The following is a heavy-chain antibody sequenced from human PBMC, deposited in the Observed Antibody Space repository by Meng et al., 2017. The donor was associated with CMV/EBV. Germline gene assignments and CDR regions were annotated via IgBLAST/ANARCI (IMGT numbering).Heavy chain of an antibody. CDR2: INSDGSST. J-gene: IGHJ4*02. CDR1: GFTFSNAW. Sequence: GGSLRLSCAASGFTFSNAWMSWVRQAPGKGLVWVSRINSDGSSTSYADSVKGRFTISRDNSKNTLYLQMNSLRAEDTAVYYCARGLRLGKYQLLRGASGDYWGQGTLVTVSS. CDR3: ARGLRLGKYQLLRGASGDY. V-gene: IGHV3-74*01. D-gene: IGHD2-2*01.